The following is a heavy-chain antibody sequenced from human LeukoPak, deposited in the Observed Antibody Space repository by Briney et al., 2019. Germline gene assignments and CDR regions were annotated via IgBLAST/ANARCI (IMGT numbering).Heavy chain of an antibody. CDR1: GYTFTGYY. D-gene: IGHD5-24*01. CDR3: ARAFRDGYNWGYYFDY. CDR2: INPNSGGT. V-gene: IGHV1-2*02. Sequence: ASMKVSCKASGYTFTGYYMHWVRQAPGQGLEWMGWINPNSGGTNYAQKFQGRVTMTRDTSISTAYMELSRLRSDDTAVYYCARAFRDGYNWGYYFDYWGQGTLVTVSS. J-gene: IGHJ4*02.